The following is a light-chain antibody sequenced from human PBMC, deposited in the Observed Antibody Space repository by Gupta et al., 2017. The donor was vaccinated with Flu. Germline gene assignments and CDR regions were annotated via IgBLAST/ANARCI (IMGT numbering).Light chain of an antibody. CDR2: AAS. V-gene: IGKV1-39*01. Sequence: PSTLSAPVGDRVTITCRASQSISIYLNWYQQKLGKAPKLLIYAASSLQSGVPSRFSGSGSGTEFTLTISSLQPEDFATYYCQQSYSTPWTFGQGTRVEIK. CDR3: QQSYSTPWT. CDR1: QSISIY. J-gene: IGKJ1*01.